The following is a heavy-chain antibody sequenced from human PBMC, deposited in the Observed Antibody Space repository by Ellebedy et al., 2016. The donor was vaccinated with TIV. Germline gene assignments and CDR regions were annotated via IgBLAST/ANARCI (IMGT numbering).Heavy chain of an antibody. D-gene: IGHD3-22*01. V-gene: IGHV1-8*02. CDR2: MNPNSGNT. CDR3: ARASYDSSGTVNDY. J-gene: IGHJ4*02. CDR1: GYTFTSYY. Sequence: AASVKVSCKASGYTFTSYYMHWVRQAPGQGLEWMGWMNPNSGNTGYAQKFRGRVTMTRNTSISTAYMELNSLRSEDTAVDYCARASYDSSGTVNDYWGQGTLVTVSS.